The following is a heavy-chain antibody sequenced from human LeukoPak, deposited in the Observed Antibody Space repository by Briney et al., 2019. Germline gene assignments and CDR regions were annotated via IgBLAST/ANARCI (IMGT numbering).Heavy chain of an antibody. CDR3: ARDPTPYSSSWYGGGYYFDY. J-gene: IGHJ4*02. D-gene: IGHD6-13*01. Sequence: GGSLRLSCAASGFTFSSYSMNWVRQAPGKGLEWVSYISSSSSTIYYADSVKGRFTISRDNAKNSLYLQMNSLRAEDTAVYYCARDPTPYSSSWYGGGYYFDYWGQGTLVTVSS. CDR2: ISSSSSTI. V-gene: IGHV3-48*01. CDR1: GFTFSSYS.